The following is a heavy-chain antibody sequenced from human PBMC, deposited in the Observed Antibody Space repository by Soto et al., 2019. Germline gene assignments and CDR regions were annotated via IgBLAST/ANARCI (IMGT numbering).Heavy chain of an antibody. CDR1: GGTFSSYA. D-gene: IGHD2-15*01. CDR3: ARDQDCSGGSCDDLDY. CDR2: IIPIFGTA. Sequence: ASVKVSCKASGGTFSSYAISWVRQAPGQGLEWMGGIIPIFGTANYAQKFQGRVTITADESTSTAYMELSSLRSEDTAVYYCARDQDCSGGSCDDLDYWGQGTLVTVSS. J-gene: IGHJ4*02. V-gene: IGHV1-69*13.